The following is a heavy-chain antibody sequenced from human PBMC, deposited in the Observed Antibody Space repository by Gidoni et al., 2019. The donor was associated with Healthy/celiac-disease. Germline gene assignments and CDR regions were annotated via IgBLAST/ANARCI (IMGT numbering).Heavy chain of an antibody. D-gene: IGHD3-22*01. CDR2: ISSNGGST. CDR1: GFPFSSYA. Sequence: EVQLVGSGGGLVQPGGSLRLSCSASGFPFSSYAMHWVRQAPGKGLEYVSAISSNGGSTYYADSVKGRFTISRDNSKNTLYLQMSSLRAEDTAVYYCVKDYYYDSRKAFDIWGQGTMVTVSS. V-gene: IGHV3-64D*06. J-gene: IGHJ3*02. CDR3: VKDYYYDSRKAFDI.